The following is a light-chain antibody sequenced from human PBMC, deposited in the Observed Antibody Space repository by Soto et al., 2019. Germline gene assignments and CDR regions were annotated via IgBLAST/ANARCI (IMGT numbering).Light chain of an antibody. CDR1: QSVSSF. Sequence: EIVLTQSPATLSLSPGERATLSCRASQSVSSFLAWYQQKPGQAPRLLIFDASNRATGIPARFSGSGSGTDFTLTISSLEPEDFAVYYCQQRSIWPPLTFCGGTKVEIK. CDR2: DAS. V-gene: IGKV3-11*01. J-gene: IGKJ4*01. CDR3: QQRSIWPPLT.